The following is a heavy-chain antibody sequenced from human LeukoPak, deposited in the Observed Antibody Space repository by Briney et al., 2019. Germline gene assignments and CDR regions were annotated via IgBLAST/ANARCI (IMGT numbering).Heavy chain of an antibody. J-gene: IGHJ4*02. CDR1: GGSISSYY. V-gene: IGHV4-34*01. D-gene: IGHD5-24*01. CDR3: ARGGGYKDFDY. Sequence: SETLSLTCTVSGGSISSYYWSWIRQPPGKGLEWIGEINHSGSTNYNPSLKSRVTISVDTSKNQFSLKLSSVTAADTAVYYCARGGGYKDFDYWGQGTLVTVSS. CDR2: INHSGST.